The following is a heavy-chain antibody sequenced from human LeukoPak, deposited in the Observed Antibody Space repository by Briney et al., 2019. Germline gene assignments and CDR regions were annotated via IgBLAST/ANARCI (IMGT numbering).Heavy chain of an antibody. V-gene: IGHV3-23*01. Sequence: GSLRLSCAASGFTFSSYAMSWVRQAPGKGLEWVSAISGSGGSTYYADSVKGRFTISRDNSKNTLYLQMKSLRAEDTAVYYCAKDSKGAKYYDILTGLRLFFDYWGQGTLVTVSS. CDR2: ISGSGGST. D-gene: IGHD3-9*01. CDR1: GFTFSSYA. J-gene: IGHJ4*02. CDR3: AKDSKGAKYYDILTGLRLFFDY.